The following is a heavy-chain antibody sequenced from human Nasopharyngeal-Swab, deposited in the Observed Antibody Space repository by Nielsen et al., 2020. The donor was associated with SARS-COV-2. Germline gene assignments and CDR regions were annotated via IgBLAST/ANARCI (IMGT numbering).Heavy chain of an antibody. V-gene: IGHV3-7*01. Sequence: GSLRLSCAASGFTFSSYWMSWVRQAPGKGLEWVANIKQDGSEKYYVDSVKGRFTISRDNAKNSLYLQMNSLRAEDTAVYYCARDGNTYYDFWSGYYNYYYHGMDVWGQGTTVTVSS. CDR1: GFTFSSYW. D-gene: IGHD3-3*01. CDR2: IKQDGSEK. J-gene: IGHJ6*02. CDR3: ARDGNTYYDFWSGYYNYYYHGMDV.